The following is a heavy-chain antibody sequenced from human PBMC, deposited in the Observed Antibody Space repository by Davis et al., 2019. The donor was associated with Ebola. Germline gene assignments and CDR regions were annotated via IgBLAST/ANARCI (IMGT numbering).Heavy chain of an antibody. Sequence: GESLKISCAASGFTFSSYGMHWVRQAPGKGLEWVAVIWYDGSNKYYAESVKGRITISRDNSKNTLYLMNSLRAEDTAVYYCASGDGRGSSYDMDVWGQGTTVTVSS. J-gene: IGHJ6*02. CDR2: IWYDGSNK. V-gene: IGHV3-33*01. CDR1: GFTFSSYG. D-gene: IGHD5-12*01. CDR3: ASGDGRGSSYDMDV.